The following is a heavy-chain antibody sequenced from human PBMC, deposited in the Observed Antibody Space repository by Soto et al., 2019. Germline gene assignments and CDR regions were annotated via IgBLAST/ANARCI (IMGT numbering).Heavy chain of an antibody. Sequence: GGPRGFSGEALGFTFSGNAMSGVRQAPGKGLEWVSAISGSGGTTYYADSVKGRFTFSRDNSKNTLYLQMNSLRAEDTAVYYCAKTANGWFSAFDIWGQGTMVTVSS. CDR2: ISGSGGTT. V-gene: IGHV3-23*01. D-gene: IGHD6-19*01. J-gene: IGHJ3*02. CDR3: AKTANGWFSAFDI. CDR1: GFTFSGNA.